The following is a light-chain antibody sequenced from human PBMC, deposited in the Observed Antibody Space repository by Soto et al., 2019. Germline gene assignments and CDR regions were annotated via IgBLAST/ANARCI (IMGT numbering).Light chain of an antibody. Sequence: EIVMTQSPAPLSVSPGERATLSCRASQSVSSNFAWYQQKPGQALRLLIYGASTRATGIPARFSGSGSGTEFTLTISSLQSEDVAVYYCQQYNNWPRTLGQGTKVDIK. CDR1: QSVSSN. V-gene: IGKV3-15*01. CDR3: QQYNNWPRT. J-gene: IGKJ1*01. CDR2: GAS.